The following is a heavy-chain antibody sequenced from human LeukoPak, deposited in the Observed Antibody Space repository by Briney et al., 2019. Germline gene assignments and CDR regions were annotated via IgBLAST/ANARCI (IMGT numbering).Heavy chain of an antibody. J-gene: IGHJ4*02. CDR1: GFTFSSYA. Sequence: GGSLRLSCAASGFTFSSYAMSWVRQAPGKGLEWVSAIYSGGNTYYADSVKGRFTISRDSSKNTLDPQMNSLRAEDTAVYYCARGGGLAPLWNWGQGTLVTVSS. V-gene: IGHV3-53*01. CDR2: IYSGGNT. D-gene: IGHD2-15*01. CDR3: ARGGGLAPLWN.